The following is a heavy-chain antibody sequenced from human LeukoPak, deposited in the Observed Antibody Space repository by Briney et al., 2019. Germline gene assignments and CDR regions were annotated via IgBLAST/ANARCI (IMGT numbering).Heavy chain of an antibody. Sequence: ASVTVSCKASGYTFTGYYMHWVRQAPGQGLEWMGWIYPNSGGTNYAQKFQGRVTMTRDTSISTAYMELSRLRSDDTAVYYCARDQGSGGAATFDYWGQGTLVTVSS. CDR1: GYTFTGYY. CDR3: ARDQGSGGAATFDY. D-gene: IGHD2-15*01. J-gene: IGHJ4*02. V-gene: IGHV1-2*02. CDR2: IYPNSGGT.